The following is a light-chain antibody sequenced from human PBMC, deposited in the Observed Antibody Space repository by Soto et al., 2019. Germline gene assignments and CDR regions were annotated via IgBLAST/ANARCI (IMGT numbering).Light chain of an antibody. V-gene: IGLV1-44*01. Sequence: QSVLTQPPSASGTPGQTVTISCSGSGSNIGENAVNWYQHLPGTAPQLLIYSNALRPSGVPHRFSGSKSGTAGSLAISGLQSDDEAHYYCAAWDDSLKAMLFGGGTKLTV. CDR2: SNA. CDR1: GSNIGENA. CDR3: AAWDDSLKAML. J-gene: IGLJ3*02.